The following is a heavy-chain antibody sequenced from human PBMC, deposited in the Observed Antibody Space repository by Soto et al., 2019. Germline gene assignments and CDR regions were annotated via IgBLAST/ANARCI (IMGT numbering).Heavy chain of an antibody. Sequence: SETLSLTCTVSGGSIRSDYWNWVRQTPGKGLEWIGYISHSGNTNYNPSLKSRVTISVDTSKNQFSLRMTSLTSADTAVYYCATGRGGPFNWFDPWGRGTLVTVSS. CDR3: ATGRGGPFNWFDP. CDR2: ISHSGNT. CDR1: GGSIRSDY. V-gene: IGHV4-59*01. J-gene: IGHJ5*02.